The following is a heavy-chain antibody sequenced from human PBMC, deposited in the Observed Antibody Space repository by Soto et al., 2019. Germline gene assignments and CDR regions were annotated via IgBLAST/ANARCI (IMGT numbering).Heavy chain of an antibody. CDR3: ARRNFWSGDYLGYGMDV. D-gene: IGHD3-3*01. CDR1: GYTFTTYY. CDR2: INPSGGTA. V-gene: IGHV1-46*01. Sequence: QVQLVQSGAEVKKPGASVQVSCKASGYTFTTYYIHWVRQAHGQGLEWMGVINPSGGTASYAQTFQGRATLTRDTSTSIVYMELSSLRSEDTALYYCARRNFWSGDYLGYGMDVWGQGTPVIVSS. J-gene: IGHJ6*02.